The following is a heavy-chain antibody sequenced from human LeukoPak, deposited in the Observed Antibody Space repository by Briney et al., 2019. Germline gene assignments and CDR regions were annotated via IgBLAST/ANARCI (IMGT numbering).Heavy chain of an antibody. Sequence: GGSLRLSCAASGFTFSSYWMSWVRQAPGKGLEWVAFIQYDESNKYYADSVKGRFTISRDNSKNTLHLQMNSLRAEDTAVYYCAKDFGVDGTGGAYLDYWGQGTLITVSS. V-gene: IGHV3-30*02. CDR1: GFTFSSYW. CDR2: IQYDESNK. CDR3: AKDFGVDGTGGAYLDY. D-gene: IGHD3-3*01. J-gene: IGHJ4*02.